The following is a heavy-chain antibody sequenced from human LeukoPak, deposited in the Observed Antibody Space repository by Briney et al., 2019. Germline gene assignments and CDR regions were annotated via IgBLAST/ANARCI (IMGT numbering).Heavy chain of an antibody. J-gene: IGHJ4*02. Sequence: GESLKISCKGSGYSFTSYWIGWVRQMPGKGLEWMGIIYPGDSDTRYSPSFQGQVTISADKSIRTAYLQWSSLKDSDTAMYYCARHPIGYSYGYDYWGQGTLVTVSS. D-gene: IGHD5-18*01. V-gene: IGHV5-51*01. CDR1: GYSFTSYW. CDR3: ARHPIGYSYGYDY. CDR2: IYPGDSDT.